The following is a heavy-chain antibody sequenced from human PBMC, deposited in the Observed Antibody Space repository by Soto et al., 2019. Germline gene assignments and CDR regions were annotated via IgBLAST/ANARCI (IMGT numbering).Heavy chain of an antibody. CDR2: ISSSGRST. CDR1: GFTSGSYA. D-gene: IGHD3-3*01. Sequence: EVQLLESGGNLVQPGGSLRLSCAASGFTSGSYAMTWVRQAPGKGLEWVSLISSSGRSTYYADSVKGRFTISRDSSKNMVFLHMSSLRAEDTALYYCASNWQRPISGPPAYYVMDVWGQGTTVTVSS. V-gene: IGHV3-23*01. CDR3: ASNWQRPISGPPAYYVMDV. J-gene: IGHJ6*02.